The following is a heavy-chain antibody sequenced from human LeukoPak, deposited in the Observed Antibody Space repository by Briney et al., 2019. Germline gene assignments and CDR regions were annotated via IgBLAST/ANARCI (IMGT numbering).Heavy chain of an antibody. V-gene: IGHV4-38-2*02. CDR2: IYHSGST. J-gene: IGHJ5*02. D-gene: IGHD2-2*01. CDR1: GYSISSGYY. CDR3: ARESQCSYGLNWFDP. Sequence: SETLSLTCTVSGYSISSGYYWGCIRQPPGKGLEWIGSIYHSGSTYYNPSLKSRVTISVDTSKNQFSLKLSSVTAADTAIYYCARESQCSYGLNWFDPWGQGTLVTVSS.